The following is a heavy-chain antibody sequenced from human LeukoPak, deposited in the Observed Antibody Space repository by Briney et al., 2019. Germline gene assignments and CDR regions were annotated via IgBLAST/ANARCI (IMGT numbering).Heavy chain of an antibody. CDR1: DGSISSSSYY. CDR3: GGFGDLPRYYFDY. D-gene: IGHD3-10*01. Sequence: SETLSLTCTVSDGSISSSSYYWGWIRQPPGKGLEWIGSIYYNGISYWNPSLKSRITISVDTSKNQFSLKLTSVTAADTAVYYCGGFGDLPRYYFDYWGQGTLVTVSS. CDR2: IYYNGIS. V-gene: IGHV4-39*07. J-gene: IGHJ4*02.